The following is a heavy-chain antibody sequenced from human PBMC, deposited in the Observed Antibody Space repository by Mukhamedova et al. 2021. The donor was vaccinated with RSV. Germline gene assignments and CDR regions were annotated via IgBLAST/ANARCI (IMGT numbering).Heavy chain of an antibody. Sequence: GMHWVRQAPGKGLEWVAGIWYDGSKKYYGDSVKGRFTIYRDNSNSILSLQMDSLRPDDTAMYYCAKALDYGEYTFEYCGQGTLVTV. D-gene: IGHD4-17*01. V-gene: IGHV3-33*06. CDR3: AKALDYGEYTFEY. CDR2: IWYDGSKK. J-gene: IGHJ4*02. CDR1: G.